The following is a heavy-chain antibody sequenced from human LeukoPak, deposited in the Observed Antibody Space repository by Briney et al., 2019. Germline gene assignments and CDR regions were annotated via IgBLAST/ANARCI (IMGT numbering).Heavy chain of an antibody. CDR2: ISASGGST. Sequence: GGSLRLSCAASGFTFSSSAMSWVRQVPGKGLEWVSGISASGGSTYYADSVKGRFTISRDDSRNTLYLQMNSLRGDDTAVYYCAKDVGKWESLHFFDYWGQGTLVTVSS. V-gene: IGHV3-23*01. J-gene: IGHJ4*02. D-gene: IGHD1-26*01. CDR1: GFTFSSSA. CDR3: AKDVGKWESLHFFDY.